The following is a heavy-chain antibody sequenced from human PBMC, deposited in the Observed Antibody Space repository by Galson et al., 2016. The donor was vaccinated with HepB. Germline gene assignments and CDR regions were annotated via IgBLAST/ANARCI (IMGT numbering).Heavy chain of an antibody. CDR3: ARWGYGKMTDY. CDR2: IWYDGSEK. J-gene: IGHJ4*02. V-gene: IGHV3-33*01. D-gene: IGHD3-16*01. CDR1: GFTFRSNG. Sequence: RSLRLSCAASGFTFRSNGMHWVRQAPGKGLEWVAVIWYDGSEKYYADSVRGRFTISRDNSKNTVSLEMNRLRVEDTAVYYCARWGYGKMTDYWGRGTLVTVSS.